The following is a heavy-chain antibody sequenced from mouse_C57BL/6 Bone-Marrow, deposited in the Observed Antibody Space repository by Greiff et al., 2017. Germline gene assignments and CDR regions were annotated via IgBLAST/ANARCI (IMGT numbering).Heavy chain of an antibody. CDR3: ARCPIYYYGSSYSRDYFDY. V-gene: IGHV1-9*01. D-gene: IGHD1-1*01. J-gene: IGHJ2*01. Sequence: VQLQQSGAELMKPGASVKLSCKATGYTFTGYWIEWVKQRPGHGLEWIGEILPGSGSTNYNEKFKGKATFTADPSSNTAYMQLSSLITEDSAIYDCARCPIYYYGSSYSRDYFDYWGQGTTLTVSS. CDR1: GYTFTGYW. CDR2: ILPGSGST.